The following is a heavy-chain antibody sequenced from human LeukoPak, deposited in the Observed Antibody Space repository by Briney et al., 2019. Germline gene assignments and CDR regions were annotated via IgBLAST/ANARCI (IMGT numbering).Heavy chain of an antibody. Sequence: GASVKVSCKASGYTFTGSFMHWVRQAPGQGLEWMGWINSNTGGTKFAQKFQGRVTMTRDTSISPVYMELSRLTSDDTAMYYCARADPVSYWGQGTQVTVSS. CDR1: GYTFTGSF. CDR3: ARADPVSY. CDR2: INSNTGGT. J-gene: IGHJ4*02. V-gene: IGHV1-2*02. D-gene: IGHD3-10*01.